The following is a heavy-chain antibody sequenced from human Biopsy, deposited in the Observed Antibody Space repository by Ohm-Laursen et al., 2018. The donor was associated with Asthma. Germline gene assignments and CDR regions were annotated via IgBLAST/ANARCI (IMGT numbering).Heavy chain of an antibody. D-gene: IGHD3-10*01. CDR1: GFAVSRDH. CDR3: AKDERLYYGSDSKYMQPVPLGD. CDR2: IYSGGTS. J-gene: IGHJ4*02. V-gene: IGHV3-53*01. Sequence: SLRLSCAAPGFAVSRDHMFWVRQAPGKGLEWVSVIYSGGTSHTADSVRGRFTISRDYSKNTLYLQMNSLRAEDTAVYYCAKDERLYYGSDSKYMQPVPLGDWGQGTLVTVSS.